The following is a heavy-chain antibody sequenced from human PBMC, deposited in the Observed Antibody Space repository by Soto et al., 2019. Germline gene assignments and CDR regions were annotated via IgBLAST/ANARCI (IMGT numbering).Heavy chain of an antibody. D-gene: IGHD6-19*01. CDR3: ARGSGWSYSWFDP. Sequence: GASVKVSCKASGYTFTGYYMHWVRQAPGQGLEWMGWINPNSGGTNYAQKFQGWVTMTRDTSISTAYMELSRLRSDDTAVYYCARGSGWSYSWFDPWGQGTLVTVSS. V-gene: IGHV1-2*04. J-gene: IGHJ5*02. CDR1: GYTFTGYY. CDR2: INPNSGGT.